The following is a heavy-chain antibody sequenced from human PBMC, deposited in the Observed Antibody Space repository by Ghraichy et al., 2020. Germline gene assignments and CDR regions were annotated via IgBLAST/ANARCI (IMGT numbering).Heavy chain of an antibody. V-gene: IGHV4-59*01. CDR1: GGSISSYY. CDR3: ARAPIVVVPADYYGMDV. D-gene: IGHD2-2*01. Sequence: ESLNISCTVSGGSISSYYWSWIRQPPGKGLEWIGYIYYSGSTNYNPSLKSRVTISVDTSKNQFSLKLSSVTAADTAVYYCARAPIVVVPADYYGMDVWGQGTTVTVSS. CDR2: IYYSGST. J-gene: IGHJ6*02.